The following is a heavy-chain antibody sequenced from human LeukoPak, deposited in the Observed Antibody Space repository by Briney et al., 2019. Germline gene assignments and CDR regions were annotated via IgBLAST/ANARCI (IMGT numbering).Heavy chain of an antibody. D-gene: IGHD2-21*01. V-gene: IGHV4-4*07. J-gene: IGHJ3*01. CDR3: ARSFFVVTLVSPYDAFEV. CDR2: VYTGGSI. Sequence: SATLSLTCTVSGGSISSYYWSWIRRTAGKGLEWIGRVYTGGSISYNPSLKSRVTISVDTSKNQVSLKLSSVTAADTAVYYCARSFFVVTLVSPYDAFEVWGRGTMVTVSS. CDR1: GGSISSYY.